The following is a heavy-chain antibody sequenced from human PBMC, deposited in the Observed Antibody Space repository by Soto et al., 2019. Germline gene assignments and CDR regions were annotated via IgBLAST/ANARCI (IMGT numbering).Heavy chain of an antibody. V-gene: IGHV1-24*01. CDR1: GYTLTELS. CDR2: FDPEDGET. J-gene: IGHJ6*02. Sequence: ASVKVSCKVSGYTLTELSMHWVRQAPGKGLEWMGGFDPEDGETIYAQKFQGGVTMTEDTSTDTAYMELSSLRSEDTAVYYCATSSSSWLYYGMDVWGQGTTVTVSS. CDR3: ATSSSSWLYYGMDV. D-gene: IGHD6-13*01.